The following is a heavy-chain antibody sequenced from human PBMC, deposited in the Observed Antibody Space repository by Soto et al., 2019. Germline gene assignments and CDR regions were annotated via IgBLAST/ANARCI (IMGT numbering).Heavy chain of an antibody. D-gene: IGHD3-3*01. CDR3: AKLKGCFVRFYGMDA. CDR1: GFSFRNYA. Sequence: DEQLVESGGGSLQPGESLRLSCAASGFSFRNYAMTWVRQSPGKGLEWVSLISSGGGTTNYADSVKGRFSLSRDNSQNMVYLQMNGLRGEDTALYYCAKLKGCFVRFYGMDAWGQGTMVIVSS. CDR2: ISSGGGTT. V-gene: IGHV3-23*04. J-gene: IGHJ6*01.